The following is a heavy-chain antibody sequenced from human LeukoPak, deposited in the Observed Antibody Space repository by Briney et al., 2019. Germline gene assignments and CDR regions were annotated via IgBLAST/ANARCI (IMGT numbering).Heavy chain of an antibody. CDR1: GGSISSYY. CDR2: IYNSGST. J-gene: IGHJ4*02. V-gene: IGHV4-4*07. Sequence: SETLSLTCTVSGGSISSYYWSWIRQPAGKGLEWIGRIYNSGSTTYNPSLKSRVAMSVDTSKNQFSLKLSSVTAADTAVYYCARAYYYGSGSPFDYWGQGALVTVSS. D-gene: IGHD3-10*01. CDR3: ARAYYYGSGSPFDY.